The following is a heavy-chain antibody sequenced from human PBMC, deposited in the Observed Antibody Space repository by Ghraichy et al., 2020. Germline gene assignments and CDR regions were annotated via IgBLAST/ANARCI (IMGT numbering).Heavy chain of an antibody. V-gene: IGHV3-23*01. Sequence: GGSLRLSCEASGFTFSSYAMSWVRQTPGKGLEWVSGISGSGDSTYYADSVKGRFTISRDNSKNTLYLQMNSLRAEDTAVYYCAKGIAAGTTTISYFYHGLDVWGHGTTVTVSS. CDR3: AKGIAAGTTTISYFYHGLDV. J-gene: IGHJ6*02. CDR2: ISGSGDST. D-gene: IGHD6-13*01. CDR1: GFTFSSYA.